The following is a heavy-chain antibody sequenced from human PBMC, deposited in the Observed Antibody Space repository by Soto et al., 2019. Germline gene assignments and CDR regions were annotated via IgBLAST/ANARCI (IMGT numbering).Heavy chain of an antibody. D-gene: IGHD2-21*01. V-gene: IGHV1-24*01. J-gene: IGHJ6*02. CDR1: GYTLTELS. CDR3: ATEHCRRDAGPQNYYYYYGMDV. CDR2: FDPEDGET. Sequence: ASVKVSCKVSGYTLTELSMHWVRQAPGKGLEWMGGFDPEDGETIYAQKFQGRVTMTEDTSTDTAYMELSSLRSEDTAVYYCATEHCRRDAGPQNYYYYYGMDVWGQGTTVTVSS.